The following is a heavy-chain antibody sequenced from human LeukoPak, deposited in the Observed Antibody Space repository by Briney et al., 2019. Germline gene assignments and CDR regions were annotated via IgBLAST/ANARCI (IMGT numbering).Heavy chain of an antibody. CDR3: ARDSAYYRFDH. CDR1: GFTVSTSG. J-gene: IGHJ4*02. CDR2: IWASGNDK. Sequence: GGSLRLSCAASGFTVSTSGMHWVRQAPGKGLEWVADIWASGNDKYYADSVKGRFTVSRDNSNNMAYLHMSNLRAEDTAVYYCARDSAYYRFDHWGQGTLVTVSS. V-gene: IGHV3-33*01. D-gene: IGHD3-22*01.